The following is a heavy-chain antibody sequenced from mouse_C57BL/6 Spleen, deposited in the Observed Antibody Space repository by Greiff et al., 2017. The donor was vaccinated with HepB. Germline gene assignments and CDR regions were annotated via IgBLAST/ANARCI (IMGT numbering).Heavy chain of an antibody. CDR3: ARDTTTVVGDWYFDV. CDR2: INYDGSST. J-gene: IGHJ1*03. D-gene: IGHD1-1*01. CDR1: GFTFSDYY. V-gene: IGHV5-16*01. Sequence: EVKLVESEGGLVQPGSSMKLSCTASGFTFSDYYMAWVRQVPEKGLEWVANINYDGSSTYYLDSLKSRFIISRDNAKNILYLQMSSLKSEDTATYYCARDTTTVVGDWYFDVWGTGTTVTVSS.